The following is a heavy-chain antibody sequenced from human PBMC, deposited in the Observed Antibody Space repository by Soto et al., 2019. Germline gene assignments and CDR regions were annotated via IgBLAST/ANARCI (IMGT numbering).Heavy chain of an antibody. Sequence: PGESLKISCNTSGYIFISYWVAWVRQKPGKGLEWMGTFYPGDSTSTYSPSFQGQVTISVDKSISTAYLHLSSLKASDTAMYYCARIIGYCRNNDCSWTFDIWGQGTTVTVSS. V-gene: IGHV5-51*01. D-gene: IGHD2-2*03. J-gene: IGHJ3*02. CDR3: ARIIGYCRNNDCSWTFDI. CDR2: FYPGDSTS. CDR1: GYIFISYW.